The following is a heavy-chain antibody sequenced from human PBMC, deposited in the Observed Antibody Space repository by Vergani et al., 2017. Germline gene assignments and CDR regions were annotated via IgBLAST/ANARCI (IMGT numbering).Heavy chain of an antibody. V-gene: IGHV1-46*03. CDR3: ARGDYGILTGYRY. J-gene: IGHJ4*02. D-gene: IGHD3-9*01. CDR1: GYTFSNYY. Sequence: QVQVVQSGAEVKKSGASVKVSCKTSGYTFSNYYMHWVRQAPGQGLEWMGIINPSGGHTNYAQKFQGRVTMTRDTSTSTVYMELSSLRSEDTAIYYCARGDYGILTGYRYWGQGTQVTVSA. CDR2: INPSGGHT.